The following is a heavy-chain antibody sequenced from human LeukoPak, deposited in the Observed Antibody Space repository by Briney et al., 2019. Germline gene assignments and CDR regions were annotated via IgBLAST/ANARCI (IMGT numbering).Heavy chain of an antibody. CDR1: GGSISSGGYS. CDR3: ARVARDYSLPY. Sequence: SETLSLTCAVSGGSISSGGYSWSWIRQPPGKGLEWIGYIYRSGSTYYNPSLKSRVTISVDRSKNQFSLKLSSVTAADTAVYYCARVARDYSLPYWGQGTLVTVSS. CDR2: IYRSGST. D-gene: IGHD4-11*01. J-gene: IGHJ4*02. V-gene: IGHV4-30-2*01.